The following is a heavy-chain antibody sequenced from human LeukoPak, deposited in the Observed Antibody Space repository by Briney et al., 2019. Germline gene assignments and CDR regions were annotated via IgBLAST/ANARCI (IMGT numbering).Heavy chain of an antibody. V-gene: IGHV3-30-3*01. J-gene: IGHJ4*02. CDR3: ARDISSSSWGFDY. D-gene: IGHD6-13*01. CDR1: GFRFGAYP. Sequence: PGGSLRLSCRGSGFRFGAYPVSWVRQAPGKGLEWVAVISYDGSNKYYADSVKGRFTISRDNSKNTLYLQMNSLRAEDTAVYYCARDISSSSWGFDYWGQGTLVTVSS. CDR2: ISYDGSNK.